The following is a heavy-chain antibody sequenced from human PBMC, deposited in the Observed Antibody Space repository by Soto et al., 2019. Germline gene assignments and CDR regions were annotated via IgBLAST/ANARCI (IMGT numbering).Heavy chain of an antibody. CDR3: AREGAASYSYYFGTDV. Sequence: QVQLQESGPGLVKPSQTLSLTCTVSGGSISSGDAYWSWIRQSPGKGLEWIGYISYRGRPFYNPSVHSRATMSVEPSEPQFSLKLNHVPAAATAVYYCAREGAASYSYYFGTDVRGQGATVTFSS. J-gene: IGHJ6*02. CDR2: ISYRGRP. CDR1: GGSISSGDAY. V-gene: IGHV4-30-4*01. D-gene: IGHD3-16*01.